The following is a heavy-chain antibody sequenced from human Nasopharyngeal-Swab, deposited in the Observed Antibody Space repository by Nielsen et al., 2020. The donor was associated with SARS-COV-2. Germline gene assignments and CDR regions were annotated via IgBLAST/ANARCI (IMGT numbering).Heavy chain of an antibody. Sequence: SETLSLTCTVSGGSISSSSYYWGWIRQPPGKGLEWIGSIYYSRSTYYNPSLKSRVTISVDTSKNQFSLKLSSVTAADTAVYYCARGIFGVPLEVYNWFDPWGQGTLVTVSS. J-gene: IGHJ5*02. D-gene: IGHD3-3*01. V-gene: IGHV4-39*07. CDR1: GGSISSSSYY. CDR2: IYYSRST. CDR3: ARGIFGVPLEVYNWFDP.